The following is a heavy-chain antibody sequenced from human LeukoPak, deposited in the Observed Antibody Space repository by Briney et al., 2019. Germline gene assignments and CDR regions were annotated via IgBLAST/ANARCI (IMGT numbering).Heavy chain of an antibody. CDR1: GYTFTSYG. V-gene: IGHV1-18*01. J-gene: IGHJ6*03. Sequence: ASVKVSCKASGYTFTSYGISWVRQAPGQGLEWMGWISAYNGNTNYAQKLQGRVTMTTDTSTSTAYMELRSLRSDDTAVYYCARGGGLDCSSTSCRDYYYMDVWGKGTTVTVSS. CDR2: ISAYNGNT. D-gene: IGHD2-2*01. CDR3: ARGGGLDCSSTSCRDYYYMDV.